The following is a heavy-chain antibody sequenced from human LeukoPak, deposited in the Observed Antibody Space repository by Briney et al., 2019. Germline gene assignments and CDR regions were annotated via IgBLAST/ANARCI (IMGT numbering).Heavy chain of an antibody. CDR3: ARFPGIAVAGIGKYYFDY. V-gene: IGHV3-30-3*01. CDR2: ISYDGSNK. Sequence: GGSLRLSCAASGFTFSSYAMHWVREAPGKGLVGVAVISYDGSNKYYAGSVKGRFTISRDNSKNTLYLKMNSLRAEDTAVYYCARFPGIAVAGIGKYYFDYWGQGTLVTVSS. D-gene: IGHD6-19*01. J-gene: IGHJ4*02. CDR1: GFTFSSYA.